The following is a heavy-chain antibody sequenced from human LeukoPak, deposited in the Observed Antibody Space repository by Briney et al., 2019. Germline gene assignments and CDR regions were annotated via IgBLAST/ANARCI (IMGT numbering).Heavy chain of an antibody. J-gene: IGHJ6*03. CDR2: TYYSGST. CDR1: GGSISSSSYY. CDR3: ARVPHDYSNYYYYYYMDV. Sequence: PSETLSLTCTVSGGSISSSSYYWGWIRQPPGKGLEWIGSTYYSGSTYYNPSLKSRATISVDTSKNQFSLKLSSVTAADTAVYYCARVPHDYSNYYYYYYMDVWGKGTTVTVSS. V-gene: IGHV4-39*07. D-gene: IGHD4-11*01.